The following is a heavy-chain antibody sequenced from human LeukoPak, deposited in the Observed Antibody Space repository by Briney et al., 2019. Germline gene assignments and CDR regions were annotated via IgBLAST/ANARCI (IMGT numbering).Heavy chain of an antibody. CDR3: ARERFGDFDY. D-gene: IGHD3-10*01. CDR2: ISSSSGTI. CDR1: GFTFSSYS. Sequence: GGSLKLSCAASGFTFSSYSMNWVRQAPGKGLEWVSYISSSSGTIHYADSVKGRFTISRDNAKNSLYLQMNSLRDDDTAVYYCARERFGDFDYGGQGTLVTVSS. J-gene: IGHJ4*02. V-gene: IGHV3-48*02.